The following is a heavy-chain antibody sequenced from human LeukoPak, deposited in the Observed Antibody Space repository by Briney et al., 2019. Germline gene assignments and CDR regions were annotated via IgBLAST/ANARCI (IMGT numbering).Heavy chain of an antibody. CDR3: ARGYPSGHYDILTGYYMVTHSDY. V-gene: IGHV4-31*03. D-gene: IGHD3-9*01. CDR2: IYYSGST. J-gene: IGHJ4*02. CDR1: GGSISSGGYY. Sequence: PSQTLSLTCTVSGGSISSGGYYWSWIRQHPGKGLEWIGYIYYSGSTYYNPSLKSRVTISVDTSKNQFSLKLSSVTAADTAVYYCARGYPSGHYDILTGYYMVTHSDYWGQGTLVTVSS.